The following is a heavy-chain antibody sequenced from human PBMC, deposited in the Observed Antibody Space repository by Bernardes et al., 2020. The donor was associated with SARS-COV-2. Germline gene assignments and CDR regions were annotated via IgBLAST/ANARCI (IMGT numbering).Heavy chain of an antibody. CDR2: ITWSGGRT. J-gene: IGHJ4*02. CDR3: ARRAVGDYFFDY. Sequence: GGSLRLSCAASGFIFDDYAMSWVRQVPGKGLEWVSCITWSGGRTGYADSVKGRFTISRDNAKNSLYLQMDSLRAEDTALYHCARRAVGDYFFDYWGQGTLVTVSS. CDR1: GFIFDDYA. V-gene: IGHV3-20*01. D-gene: IGHD2-21*02.